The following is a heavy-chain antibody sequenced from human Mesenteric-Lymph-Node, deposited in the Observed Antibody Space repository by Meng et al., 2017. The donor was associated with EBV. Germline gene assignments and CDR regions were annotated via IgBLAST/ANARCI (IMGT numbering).Heavy chain of an antibody. CDR3: ARGVVARNYFDF. D-gene: IGHD2-15*01. CDR1: GDSISSGVYY. Sequence: QGQLQEPGPGLVKPSQTLSLTCAVSGDSISSGVYYWSWIRQPPGKGLEWIGYIYYSGNTYYNSSLKSRLTISVDTSKNQFSLKLTSVTAADTAVYYCARGVVARNYFDFWGQGSLVTVSS. CDR2: IYYSGNT. V-gene: IGHV4-30-4*01. J-gene: IGHJ4*02.